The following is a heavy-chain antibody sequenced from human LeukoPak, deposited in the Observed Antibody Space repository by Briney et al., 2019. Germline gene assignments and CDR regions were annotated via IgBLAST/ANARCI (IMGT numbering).Heavy chain of an antibody. J-gene: IGHJ4*02. CDR3: ARLRVGATFDY. CDR1: GGSFSGYY. CDR2: INHSGST. Sequence: SETLSLTCAVYGGSFSGYYWSWIRQPPGKGLEWIGEINHSGSTYYNPSLKSRVTISVDTSKNQFSLKLSSVTAADTAVYYCARLRVGATFDYWGQGTLVTVSS. D-gene: IGHD1-26*01. V-gene: IGHV4-34*01.